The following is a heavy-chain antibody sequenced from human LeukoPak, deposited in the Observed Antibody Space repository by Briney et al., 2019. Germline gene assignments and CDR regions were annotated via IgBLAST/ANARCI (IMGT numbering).Heavy chain of an antibody. Sequence: GESLKISCKASGYSFTSYWIGWVRQMPGKGLEWMGTIYPGDSDTRYSPSFQGQVTISADKSISTAYLQWSSLKASDTAMYYCARGYVDTAVAFDIWGQGTMVTVSS. CDR1: GYSFTSYW. CDR2: IYPGDSDT. V-gene: IGHV5-51*01. J-gene: IGHJ3*02. CDR3: ARGYVDTAVAFDI. D-gene: IGHD5-18*01.